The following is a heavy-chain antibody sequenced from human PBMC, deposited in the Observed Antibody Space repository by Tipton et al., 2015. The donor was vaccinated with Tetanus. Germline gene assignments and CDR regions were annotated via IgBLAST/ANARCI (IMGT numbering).Heavy chain of an antibody. CDR2: INPNSGGT. V-gene: IGHV1-2*02. Sequence: QSGPEVKKPGASVKVSCKASGYTFTGYYMHWVRQAPGQGLEWMGWINPNSGGTNYAQKFQGRVTMTRDTSISTAYMELSRLRSDDTAVYYCARGPDILTGYYYYGMDVWGQGTTVTVSS. J-gene: IGHJ6*02. CDR3: ARGPDILTGYYYYGMDV. D-gene: IGHD3-9*01. CDR1: GYTFTGYY.